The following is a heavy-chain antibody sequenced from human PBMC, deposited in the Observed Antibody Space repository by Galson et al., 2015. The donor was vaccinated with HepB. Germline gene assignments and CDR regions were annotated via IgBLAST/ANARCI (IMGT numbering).Heavy chain of an antibody. CDR1: GYTFSSFS. CDR3: ARGALVVVVGATQNNWFGP. CDR2: ISPYKRDT. J-gene: IGHJ5*02. D-gene: IGHD2-15*01. Sequence: SVKVSCKASGYTFSSFSITWVRQAPGQGLEWMGWISPYKRDTDYAQKFQGRVTMTTDTSTSTAYMELRSPRSDDMAVYYCARGALVVVVGATQNNWFGPWGQGTLVTVSS. V-gene: IGHV1-18*03.